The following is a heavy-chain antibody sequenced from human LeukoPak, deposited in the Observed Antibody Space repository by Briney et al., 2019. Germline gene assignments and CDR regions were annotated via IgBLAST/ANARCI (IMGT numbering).Heavy chain of an antibody. D-gene: IGHD3-22*01. Sequence: GGSLRLSCAASGFSFSNFGMHWVRQAPGKGLEWVAVISYDGSNKYFADSVRGRFTISRDNSKNTLYLQMNSLRAEDTAVYYCATQDGYDNSGHYGYWGQGTLVTVSS. CDR3: ATQDGYDNSGHYGY. V-gene: IGHV3-30*03. CDR2: ISYDGSNK. CDR1: GFSFSNFG. J-gene: IGHJ4*02.